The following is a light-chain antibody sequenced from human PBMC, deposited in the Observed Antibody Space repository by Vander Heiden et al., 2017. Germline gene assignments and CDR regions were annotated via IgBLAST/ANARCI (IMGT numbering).Light chain of an antibody. V-gene: IGKV1-8*01. J-gene: IGKJ5*01. Sequence: AIRITQSPSSLSASTGERVTINCRASQGISSYLAWYQQKPGRAPKLLIYAASTLQSGVPSRFSGSGSGTDFTLTISCLQSEDFATYYCQQYYSYLITFGQGTRLEIK. CDR1: QGISSY. CDR2: AAS. CDR3: QQYYSYLIT.